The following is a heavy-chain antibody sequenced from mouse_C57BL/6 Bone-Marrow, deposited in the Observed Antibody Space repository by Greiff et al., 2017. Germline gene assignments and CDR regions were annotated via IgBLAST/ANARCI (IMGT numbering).Heavy chain of an antibody. CDR2: ISSGGSYT. J-gene: IGHJ1*03. Sequence: EVKLVESGGDLVKPGGSLKLSCAASGFTFSSSGMSWVRQTPDNRLEWVATISSGGSYTYYPDSVKGRFTISRDNAKNTLYLQMSSLKSEDTAMYYCARRVHWYFDVWGTGTTVTVSS. CDR1: GFTFSSSG. V-gene: IGHV5-6*02. CDR3: ARRVHWYFDV.